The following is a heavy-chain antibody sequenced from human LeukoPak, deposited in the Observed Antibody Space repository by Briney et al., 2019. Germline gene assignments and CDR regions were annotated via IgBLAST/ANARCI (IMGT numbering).Heavy chain of an antibody. Sequence: GGSLRLSCVASGFTFTSYAMSWVRQAPGKGLESVSTARASGGITYYADSVKDRFTISRDSSKNTLHLQMNSLRAEDTAVYYCAKVMAAAGTWFFDYWSQGTLDTVSS. D-gene: IGHD6-13*01. CDR1: GFTFTSYA. V-gene: IGHV3-23*01. CDR2: ARASGGIT. CDR3: AKVMAAAGTWFFDY. J-gene: IGHJ4*02.